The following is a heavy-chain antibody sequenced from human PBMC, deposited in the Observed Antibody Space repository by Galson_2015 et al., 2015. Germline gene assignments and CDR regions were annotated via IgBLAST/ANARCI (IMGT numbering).Heavy chain of an antibody. D-gene: IGHD3-9*01. V-gene: IGHV3-48*02. CDR1: GFTFSSYS. CDR3: ARDRDDILTGYYPYCYYGMDV. Sequence: SLRLSCAASGFTFSSYSMNWVRQAPGKGLEWVSYISSSSSTIYYADSVKGRFTISRDNAKNSLYLQMNSLRDEDTAVYYCARDRDDILTGYYPYCYYGMDVWGQGTTVTVSS. CDR2: ISSSSSTI. J-gene: IGHJ6*02.